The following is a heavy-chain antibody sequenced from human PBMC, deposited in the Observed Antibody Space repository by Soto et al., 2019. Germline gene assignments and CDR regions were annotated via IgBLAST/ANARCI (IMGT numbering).Heavy chain of an antibody. CDR1: GDTFSSYS. CDR3: ARDDGWNYRYYDMEV. Sequence: QVQLVQSGAEVKKPGSSVKVSCKASGDTFSSYSITWVRQAPGQGLEWMGGIIPVFGSANYAQKFQGRVTITAYESTRTAYMELNSLRSQDTAVYFCARDDGWNYRYYDMEVWGPGPTVTVSS. J-gene: IGHJ6*02. CDR2: IIPVFGSA. V-gene: IGHV1-69*01. D-gene: IGHD1-7*01.